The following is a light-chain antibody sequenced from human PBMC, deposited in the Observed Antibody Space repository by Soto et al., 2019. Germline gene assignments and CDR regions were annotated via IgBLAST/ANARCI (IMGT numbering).Light chain of an antibody. CDR2: NSY. J-gene: IGKJ4*01. V-gene: IGKV3-15*01. Sequence: IVMTQSPATLSVSPGERATLSCRASQNIRRSLAWYQQKPGQPPRLLVYNSYTRATGIAARFSGSGSGTDFTLTITSLQVEDSAVYFCQQYEKWPPVTFGGGTKVDI. CDR1: QNIRRS. CDR3: QQYEKWPPVT.